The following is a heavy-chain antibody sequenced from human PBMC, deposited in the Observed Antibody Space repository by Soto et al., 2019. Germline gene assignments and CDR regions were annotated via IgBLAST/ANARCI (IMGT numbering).Heavy chain of an antibody. D-gene: IGHD3-16*01. CDR3: ARAGLGGYWFDP. CDR1: GGSFSSGGYS. CDR2: IYHSGST. J-gene: IGHJ5*02. V-gene: IGHV4-30-2*01. Sequence: QLQLQESGSGLVKPSQTLSLTCAVSGGSFSSGGYSWSWIRQPPGKGLEWIGYIYHSGSTYYNPSPRRRVTISVDRSKNQFSLKLSSVTAADTAVYYCARAGLGGYWFDPWGQGTLVTVSS.